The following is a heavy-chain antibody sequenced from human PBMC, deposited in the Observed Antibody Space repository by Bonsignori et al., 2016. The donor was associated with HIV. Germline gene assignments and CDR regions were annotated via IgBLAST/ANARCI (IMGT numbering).Heavy chain of an antibody. Sequence: LRLSCTVSGDSLSSDTYYWTWIRQPAGKGLQWIGRIHVSGKRNLSPSLSSRLTISVDTSKNQFSLTLRSVTAADTAVYYCARDRYDKGRPQIGFNAWGQGILVTVSS. CDR1: GDSLSSDTYY. J-gene: IGHJ5*02. D-gene: IGHD3-22*01. CDR3: ARDRYDKGRPQIGFNA. CDR2: IHVSGKR. V-gene: IGHV4-61*02.